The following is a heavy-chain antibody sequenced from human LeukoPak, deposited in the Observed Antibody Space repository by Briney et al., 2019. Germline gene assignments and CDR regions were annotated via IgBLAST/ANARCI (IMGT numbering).Heavy chain of an antibody. J-gene: IGHJ4*02. D-gene: IGHD3-10*01. CDR3: AKYGSGTYYNGLY. V-gene: IGHV3-23*01. CDR2: ISVSGGST. Sequence: GGSLRLSCAASGFTFSNSAMTWVRQAPGKGLQWVSTISVSGGSTYYADSVKGRFTISRDTSKSTLYLQMNSLRDEDTAVYYCAKYGSGTYYNGLYWGQGTLVTVSS. CDR1: GFTFSNSA.